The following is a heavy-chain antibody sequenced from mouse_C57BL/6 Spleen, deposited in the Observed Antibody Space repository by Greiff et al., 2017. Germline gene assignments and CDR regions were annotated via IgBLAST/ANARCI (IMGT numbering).Heavy chain of an antibody. CDR1: GYTFTDYA. CDR3: ARDYGSSYSFDY. J-gene: IGHJ2*01. D-gene: IGHD1-1*01. Sequence: VQLQQSGPELVRPGVSVKISCKGSGYTFTDYAMHWVKQSHAKSLEWIGVISTYYGDANYNEKFKSKATLTVDTSSSTAYMQLSSLTSEDSAVYYCARDYGSSYSFDYWGQGTTLTVSS. V-gene: IGHV1-67*01. CDR2: ISTYYGDA.